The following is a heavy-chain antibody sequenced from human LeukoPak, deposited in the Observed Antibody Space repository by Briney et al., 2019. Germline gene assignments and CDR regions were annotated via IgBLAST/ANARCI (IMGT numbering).Heavy chain of an antibody. V-gene: IGHV3-23*01. Sequence: GGYLRLSCAASGFTFSSYAMSWVRQAPGKGLEWVSAISGSGGSTYYADSVKGRFTISRDNSKNTMYLHMNSLRAEDTAVYYCAKDSSPVYYYYGMDVWGQGTTVTVSS. CDR3: AKDSSPVYYYYGMDV. CDR2: ISGSGGST. D-gene: IGHD6-13*01. J-gene: IGHJ6*02. CDR1: GFTFSSYA.